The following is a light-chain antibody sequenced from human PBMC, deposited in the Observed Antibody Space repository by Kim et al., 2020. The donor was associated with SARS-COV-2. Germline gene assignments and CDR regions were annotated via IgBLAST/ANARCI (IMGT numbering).Light chain of an antibody. CDR1: RSDVGGSNY. CDR3: CAYTSTATL. J-gene: IGLJ2*01. CDR2: DVS. Sequence: GQSITISCTGTRSDVGGSNYVSWYQQHPGKAPQVLIYDVSHRPSGVSNRFSGSKSGHTASLTISGLQAEDEADYYCCAYTSTATLFGGGTQLTVL. V-gene: IGLV2-14*03.